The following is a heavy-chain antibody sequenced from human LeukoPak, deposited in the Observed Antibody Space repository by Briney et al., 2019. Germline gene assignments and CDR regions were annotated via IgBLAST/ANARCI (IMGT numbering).Heavy chain of an antibody. D-gene: IGHD3-3*01. J-gene: IGHJ6*02. V-gene: IGHV3-21*01. CDR1: EFTFSTYH. CDR2: LSSSSSSFI. CDR3: AREGFSYDFWSGNYYYYGMDV. Sequence: GGSLRLSCAASEFTFSTYHMHWVRQAPGKGLEWVSSLSSSSSSFIYYADSVKGRFTVSRDNAKNSVYLQMNSLRADDTAVYYCAREGFSYDFWSGNYYYYGMDVWGQGTTVTVSS.